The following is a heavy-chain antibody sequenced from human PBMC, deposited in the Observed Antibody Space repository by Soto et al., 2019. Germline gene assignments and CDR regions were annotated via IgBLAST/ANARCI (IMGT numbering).Heavy chain of an antibody. CDR2: ISGSGGST. V-gene: IGHV3-23*01. Sequence: EVQLLESGGGLVQPGGSLRLSCAASGFTFSSYAMSWVRQAPGMGLEWVSAISGSGGSTYYADYVKGRFTISRDNSKNTRYLQMNSLRAEDTGVYYCAKDDRIQEWERLHSLDIWGQGTMVTVSS. CDR1: GFTFSSYA. D-gene: IGHD1-26*01. CDR3: AKDDRIQEWERLHSLDI. J-gene: IGHJ3*02.